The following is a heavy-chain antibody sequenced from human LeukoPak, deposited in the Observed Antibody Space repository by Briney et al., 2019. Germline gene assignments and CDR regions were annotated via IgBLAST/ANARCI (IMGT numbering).Heavy chain of an antibody. D-gene: IGHD3-3*01. V-gene: IGHV1-2*02. CDR3: ARRSGYGRDSDY. CDR1: GYTFTGYY. CDR2: INPNSGAT. J-gene: IGHJ4*02. Sequence: ASVKVSCKASGYTFTGYYIHWVRQAPGHGLQWVGWINPNSGATKYAQQFRGRVTMTRVTSIRTAYMELSRLRSDDTATYYCARRSGYGRDSDYWGQGTLLTVSS.